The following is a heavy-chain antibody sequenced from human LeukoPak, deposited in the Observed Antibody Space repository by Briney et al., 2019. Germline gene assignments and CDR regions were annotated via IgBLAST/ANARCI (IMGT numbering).Heavy chain of an antibody. Sequence: ASVKVSCKVSGYTLTELSMHWVRQAPGKGLEWMGGFDPEDGETIYAQKFQGRVTMTEDTSTDTAYMELSSLRSEDTAVYYCAIKSPHYYDSSGYYYPLDYWGQGTLVTVSS. CDR2: FDPEDGET. CDR1: GYTLTELS. J-gene: IGHJ4*02. CDR3: AIKSPHYYDSSGYYYPLDY. D-gene: IGHD3-22*01. V-gene: IGHV1-24*01.